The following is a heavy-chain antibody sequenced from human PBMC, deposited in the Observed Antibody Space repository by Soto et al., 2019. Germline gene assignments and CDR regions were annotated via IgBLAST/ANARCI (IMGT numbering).Heavy chain of an antibody. J-gene: IGHJ4*02. CDR3: ARVYGSGSLYYFDY. CDR2: ISYDGSNK. V-gene: IGHV3-30*04. D-gene: IGHD3-10*01. Sequence: EGSLRLSCAASGFTFSSYAMHWVRQAPGKGLEWVAVISYDGSNKYYADSVKGRFTISRDNSKNTLYLQMNSLRAEDTAVYYCARVYGSGSLYYFDYWGQGTLVTVSS. CDR1: GFTFSSYA.